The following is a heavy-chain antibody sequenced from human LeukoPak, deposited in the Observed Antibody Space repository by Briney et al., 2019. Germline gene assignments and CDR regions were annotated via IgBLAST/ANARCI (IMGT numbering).Heavy chain of an antibody. CDR3: ARGIGYFDWLLGFDY. CDR2: SFHTGNT. Sequence: SETLSLTCTVSGDSISRSRYYWGWIRQPPGKGLEWIGSSFHTGNTYYNPSLKSRVTISVDSSKNQLSLRLTSVTAADTAVYYCARGIGYFDWLLGFDYWGQGTLVTVSS. V-gene: IGHV4-39*01. CDR1: GDSISRSRYY. J-gene: IGHJ4*02. D-gene: IGHD3-9*01.